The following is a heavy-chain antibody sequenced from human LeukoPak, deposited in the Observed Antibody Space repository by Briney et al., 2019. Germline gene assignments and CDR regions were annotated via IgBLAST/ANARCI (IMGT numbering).Heavy chain of an antibody. CDR1: GGSFSGYY. J-gene: IGHJ6*02. CDR2: INHSGST. Sequence: TSETLSLTCAVYGGSFSGYYWGWIRQPPGKGLEWIGEINHSGSTNYNPSLKSRVTISVDTSKNQFSLKLSSVTAADTAVYYCARSPWYSSSWYQGYYYGMDVWGQGTTVTVSS. V-gene: IGHV4-34*01. D-gene: IGHD6-13*01. CDR3: ARSPWYSSSWYQGYYYGMDV.